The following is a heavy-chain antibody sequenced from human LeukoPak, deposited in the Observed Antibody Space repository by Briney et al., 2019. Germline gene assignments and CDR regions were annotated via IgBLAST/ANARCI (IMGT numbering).Heavy chain of an antibody. D-gene: IGHD4-11*01. CDR3: VRDAPQSQFDY. J-gene: IGHJ4*02. CDR1: GFTVGHHH. CDR2: VNTDGTTT. Sequence: WGSLRLSCAASGFTVGHHHMHWVRQAPGQGLVWGSYVNTDGTTTTYAYSVKGRFASSRDNAKNMVYLQMSSLRAEDTAVYYCVRDAPQSQFDYWGRGALVTVSS. V-gene: IGHV3-74*03.